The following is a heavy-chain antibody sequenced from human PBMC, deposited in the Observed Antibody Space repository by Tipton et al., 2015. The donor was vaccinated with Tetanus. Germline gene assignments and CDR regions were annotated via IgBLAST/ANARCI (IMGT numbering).Heavy chain of an antibody. J-gene: IGHJ4*02. Sequence: TLSLTCSVSGGSLRSGDYQWNWIRQPPGKGLEWLAYISPSGRTNSNYSLKSRITISQDKSKNQFSLRLTSVTAADTAVYYCVRAHFGFPKKGPFGHRGPGVLVTVSS. D-gene: IGHD3-10*01. CDR1: GGSLRSGDYQ. CDR2: ISPSGRT. V-gene: IGHV4-61*08. CDR3: VRAHFGFPKKGPFGH.